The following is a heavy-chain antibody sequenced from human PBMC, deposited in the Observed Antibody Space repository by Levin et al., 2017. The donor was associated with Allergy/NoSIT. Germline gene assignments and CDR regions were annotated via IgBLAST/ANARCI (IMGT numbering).Heavy chain of an antibody. CDR3: ARERRDRKDIVVVPAAILSAEAFDI. CDR1: GGSIRSGGYY. J-gene: IGHJ3*02. V-gene: IGHV4-31*03. D-gene: IGHD2-2*01. CDR2: IYYSGST. Sequence: SQTLSLPCTVSGGSIRSGGYYWSWIRQHPGKGLEWIGYIYYSGSTYYNPSLKSRVTISVDTSKNQFSLKLSSVTAADTAVYYCARERRDRKDIVVVPAAILSAEAFDIWGQGTMVTVSS.